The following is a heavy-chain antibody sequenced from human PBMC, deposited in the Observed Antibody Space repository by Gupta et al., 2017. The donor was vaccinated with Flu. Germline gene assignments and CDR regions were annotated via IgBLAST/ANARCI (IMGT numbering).Heavy chain of an antibody. J-gene: IGHJ4*02. D-gene: IGHD1-26*01. Sequence: QVQLVESGGGVVQPGRSLRLFCAASGFTFSSYGMHWVRQAPGKGLEWGAVIWYDGSNKYYADSVKGRFTISRDNSKNTLYLQMNSLRAEDTAVYYCARDRGSYTIDYWGQGTLVTVSS. CDR2: IWYDGSNK. V-gene: IGHV3-33*01. CDR3: ARDRGSYTIDY. CDR1: GFTFSSYG.